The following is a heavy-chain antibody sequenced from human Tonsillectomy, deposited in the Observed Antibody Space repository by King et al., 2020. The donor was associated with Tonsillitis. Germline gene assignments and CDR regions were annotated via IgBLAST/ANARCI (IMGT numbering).Heavy chain of an antibody. CDR2: ISYDGSKK. Sequence: VQLVESGGGVVQPGRSLRLSCTASGFTFSRYGMYWVRQAPGKGLEWVAVISYDGSKKNYADPVKGRFTVSRDNSKNTLYLQMSSLRAEDTAVYYCAKDYYYDSSGYGYWGQGTLVTVSS. V-gene: IGHV3-30*18. CDR3: AKDYYYDSSGYGY. CDR1: GFTFSRYG. D-gene: IGHD3-22*01. J-gene: IGHJ4*02.